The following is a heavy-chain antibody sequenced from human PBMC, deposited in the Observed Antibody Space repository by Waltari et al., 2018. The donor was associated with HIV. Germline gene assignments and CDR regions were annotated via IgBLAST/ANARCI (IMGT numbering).Heavy chain of an antibody. V-gene: IGHV4-39*01. CDR2: LSYSGIT. Sequence: QLQLEESGPGLVKPSATLSLTCTVSGGSISSGSYYWGWLRQPQGKALEWVGSLSYSGITDYNPSLKSRITISLDTSKNQFSLQLSSVTAADTAVYYCARSSWDSSGYLSDYWGQGILVTVSS. J-gene: IGHJ4*02. CDR3: ARSSWDSSGYLSDY. D-gene: IGHD3-22*01. CDR1: GGSISSGSYY.